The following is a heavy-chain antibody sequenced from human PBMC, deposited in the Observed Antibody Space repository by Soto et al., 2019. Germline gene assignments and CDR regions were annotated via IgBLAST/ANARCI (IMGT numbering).Heavy chain of an antibody. J-gene: IGHJ5*01. Sequence: GGSLRLSCAASGFTFSSYGMHWVRQAPGKGLEWVAVISYDGSNKYYADSVKGRFTISRDNSKNTLYLQMNSLRAEDTAVYYCVRELGGLESWGQGTLVTVSS. CDR1: GFTFSSYG. V-gene: IGHV3-30*03. CDR3: VRELGGLES. CDR2: ISYDGSNK. D-gene: IGHD2-15*01.